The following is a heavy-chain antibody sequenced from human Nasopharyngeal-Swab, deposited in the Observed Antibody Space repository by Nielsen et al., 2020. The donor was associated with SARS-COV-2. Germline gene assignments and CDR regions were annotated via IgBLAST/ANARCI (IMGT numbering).Heavy chain of an antibody. V-gene: IGHV1-3*01. CDR2: INAGNGNT. D-gene: IGHD3-22*01. J-gene: IGHJ5*02. Sequence: VRQAPGQRLEWMGWINAGNGNTKYSQKFQGRVTITRDTSASTAYMELSSLRSEDTAVYYCARDDLRAPYYYDSSGYRGNWFDPWGQGTLVTVSS. CDR3: ARDDLRAPYYYDSSGYRGNWFDP.